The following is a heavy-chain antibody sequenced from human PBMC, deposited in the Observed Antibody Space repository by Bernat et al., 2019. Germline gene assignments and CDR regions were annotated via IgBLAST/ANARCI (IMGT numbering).Heavy chain of an antibody. D-gene: IGHD1-1*01. J-gene: IGHJ4*02. CDR1: GFTFSNAW. CDR3: TKDYWNYCDY. CDR2: IKSKTDGGTA. V-gene: IGHV3-15*07. Sequence: EVQLVESGGGLVKPGGSLRLSCAASGFTFSNAWMNWVRQAPGKGLEWVGLIKSKTDGGTADYAAPVKGRFTISRDDSKNTVYLQMNSLETEDTAVYYCTKDYWNYCDYWGQGTLVTVSS.